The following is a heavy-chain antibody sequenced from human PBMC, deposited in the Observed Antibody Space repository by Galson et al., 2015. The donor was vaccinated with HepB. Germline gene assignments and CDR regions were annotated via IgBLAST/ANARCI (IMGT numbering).Heavy chain of an antibody. CDR2: TYYRSKWYN. CDR3: ARGTYYDILTGYPVQFDY. V-gene: IGHV6-1*01. J-gene: IGHJ4*02. CDR1: GDSVSSNSAA. D-gene: IGHD3-9*01. Sequence: CAISGDSVSSNSAAWNWTRQSPSRGLEWLGRTYYRSKWYNDYAVSVKSRITINPDTSKNQFSLQLNSVTPEDTAVYYCARGTYYDILTGYPVQFDYWGQGTLVTVSS.